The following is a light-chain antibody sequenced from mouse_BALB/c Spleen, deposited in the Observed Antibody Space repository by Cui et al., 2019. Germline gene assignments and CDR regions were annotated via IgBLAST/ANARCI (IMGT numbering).Light chain of an antibody. V-gene: IGKV6-23*01. Sequence: DIVMTQSHKFMSTSVGDRVSITCKASQDVGTAVAWYQQKPGQSPKLLIYWASTRRTGVPDRFTGSRSGTDFTLTISNVQSRDLADYFCQQYSSYFTFGSGTKLEIK. CDR2: WAS. CDR3: QQYSSYFT. CDR1: QDVGTA. J-gene: IGKJ4*01.